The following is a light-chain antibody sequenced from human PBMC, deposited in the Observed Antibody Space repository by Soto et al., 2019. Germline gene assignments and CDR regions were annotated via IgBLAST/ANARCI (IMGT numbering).Light chain of an antibody. V-gene: IGKV1-5*03. CDR1: QSISSW. CDR2: RAS. CDR3: QQCNNYSRT. Sequence: DMQMTQSPSTLSASVGDRVTITCRASQSISSWLAWYQQKPGEAPKLLIYRASSLESWVPSRFSGSGSGTEFTLTISSLQPDDFATYYCQQCNNYSRTFGQGTKVEIK. J-gene: IGKJ1*01.